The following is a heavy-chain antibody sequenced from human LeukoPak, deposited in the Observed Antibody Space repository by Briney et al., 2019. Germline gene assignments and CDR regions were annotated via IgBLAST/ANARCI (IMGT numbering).Heavy chain of an antibody. D-gene: IGHD2-21*01. CDR1: GFTFSTAW. CDR3: LWWDY. Sequence: PGGSLRLSCVASGFTFSTAWMSWLRQAPGKGLEWVGRIKSNSDGGTTDYAASVKGRFTISRDDSKNTVYLQMNSLKTEGTAVYYCLWWDYWGQGTLVTVSS. J-gene: IGHJ4*02. V-gene: IGHV3-15*01. CDR2: IKSNSDGGTT.